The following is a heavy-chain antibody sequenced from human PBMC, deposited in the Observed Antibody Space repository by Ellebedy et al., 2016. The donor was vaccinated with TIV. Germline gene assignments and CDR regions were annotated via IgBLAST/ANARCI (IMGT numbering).Heavy chain of an antibody. J-gene: IGHJ4*02. V-gene: IGHV3-23*01. CDR2: ISGSGGST. Sequence: GESLKISXAASGFTFSSYAMSWVRQAPGKGLEWVSAISGSGGSTYYADSVKGRFTISRDNSKNTLYLQMNSLRAEDTAVYYCAKAAGYSSSWYLDPFDYWGQGTLVTVSS. D-gene: IGHD6-13*01. CDR3: AKAAGYSSSWYLDPFDY. CDR1: GFTFSSYA.